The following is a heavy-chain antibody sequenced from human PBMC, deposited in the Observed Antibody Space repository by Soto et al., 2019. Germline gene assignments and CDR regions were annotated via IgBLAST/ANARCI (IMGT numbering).Heavy chain of an antibody. CDR3: ARHYSGYDGIDY. V-gene: IGHV4-59*01. CDR2: IYYSGST. D-gene: IGHD5-12*01. J-gene: IGHJ4*02. Sequence: QVQLQESGPGLVKPSETLSLTCTVSGGSISSYYWSWIRQPPGKGLEWIGYIYYSGSTNYNPSLKSRVTISVDTSKNQFSLKLSSVTAADTAVYYCARHYSGYDGIDYWGQGTLVTVSS. CDR1: GGSISSYY.